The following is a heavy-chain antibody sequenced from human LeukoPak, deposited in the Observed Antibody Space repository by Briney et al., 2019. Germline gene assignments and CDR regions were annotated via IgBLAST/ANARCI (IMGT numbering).Heavy chain of an antibody. D-gene: IGHD5-12*01. J-gene: IGHJ5*02. CDR1: GFTFSSYG. Sequence: GGSLRLSCAASGFTFSSYGMHWVRQAPGKGLEWVAVIWYDGSNKYYADSVKGRFTISRDNSKNTLYLQMNSLRAEDTAVYYCARDRSPSGYLNWFDPWGQGTLVTVSS. CDR3: ARDRSPSGYLNWFDP. CDR2: IWYDGSNK. V-gene: IGHV3-33*01.